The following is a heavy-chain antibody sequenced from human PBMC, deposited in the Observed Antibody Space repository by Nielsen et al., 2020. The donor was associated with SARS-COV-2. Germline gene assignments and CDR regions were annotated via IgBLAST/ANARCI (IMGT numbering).Heavy chain of an antibody. J-gene: IGHJ4*02. CDR1: GYTFNSDG. CDR3: ARDSSNPYNWNDVDY. CDR2: ISAYNGNT. V-gene: IGHV1-18*01. Sequence: ASVKVSCKASGYTFNSDGISWGRRAPGQGLEWMGWISAYNGNTNYAQKLQGRVTMTTDTSTSTAYMELRSLRSDDTAVYYCARDSSNPYNWNDVDYWGQGTLVTVSS. D-gene: IGHD1-1*01.